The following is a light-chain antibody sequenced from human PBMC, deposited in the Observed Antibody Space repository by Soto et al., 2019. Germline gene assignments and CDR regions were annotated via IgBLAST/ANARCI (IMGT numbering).Light chain of an antibody. V-gene: IGKV1-13*02. J-gene: IGKJ1*01. CDR3: QQYNSYSVT. CDR2: DAS. CDR1: QGISSY. Sequence: AIQLTQSPSSLSASVGDRVTITCRASQGISSYLAWYQQKPGKAPKLLIYDASSLESGVPSRFSGSGSGTEFTLTISSLQPDDFATYYCQQYNSYSVTFGQGTKVEIK.